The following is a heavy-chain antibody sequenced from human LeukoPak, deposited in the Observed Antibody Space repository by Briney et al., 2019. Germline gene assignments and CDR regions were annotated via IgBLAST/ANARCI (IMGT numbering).Heavy chain of an antibody. CDR1: GYTFTSHD. V-gene: IGHV1-8*01. J-gene: IGHJ4*02. Sequence: ASVKVSCTASGYTFTSHDINWVRQATGQGLEWMGWMSPNSGDTGYAQKFQGRVTMTSDSSISTAYMELSSLRSEDTAIYYCVRTPPNWGFDYWGQGTLVTVSS. CDR2: MSPNSGDT. D-gene: IGHD7-27*01. CDR3: VRTPPNWGFDY.